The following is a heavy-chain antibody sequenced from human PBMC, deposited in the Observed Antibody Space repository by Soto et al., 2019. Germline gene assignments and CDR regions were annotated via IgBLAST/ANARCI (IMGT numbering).Heavy chain of an antibody. CDR1: RFFVGDYA. J-gene: IGHJ4*02. D-gene: IGHD3-16*01. V-gene: IGHV3-9*01. Sequence: GGSLRLSCAASRFFVGDYAFHWVRQAPGKGLEWVAGVTSRGTDIAYADSVKGRFIISRDNAMNVLHLHMNSRRPEDTAVYYCAKSRASNRVGGLPDYWGQGTQVTVSS. CDR2: VTSRGTDI. CDR3: AKSRASNRVGGLPDY.